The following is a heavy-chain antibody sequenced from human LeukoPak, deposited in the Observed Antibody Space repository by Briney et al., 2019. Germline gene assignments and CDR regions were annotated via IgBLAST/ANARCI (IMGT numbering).Heavy chain of an antibody. CDR2: ISGSGLNT. Sequence: GGSLRLSCAASGFTFSSYAMSWVRQAPGKGLEWVSAISGSGLNTYYPDSVRGRFTISRDNSKNTLYLQMNSLRAEDTAVYYCAKDRSGSYSGTFDYWGQGTLVTVSS. J-gene: IGHJ4*02. V-gene: IGHV3-23*01. CDR1: GFTFSSYA. CDR3: AKDRSGSYSGTFDY. D-gene: IGHD1-26*01.